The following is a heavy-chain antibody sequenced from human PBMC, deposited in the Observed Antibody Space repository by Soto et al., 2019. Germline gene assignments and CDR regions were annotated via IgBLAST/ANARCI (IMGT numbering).Heavy chain of an antibody. CDR1: GYTFTSYA. CDR2: INPNSGST. Sequence: ASVKVSCKASGYTFTSYAMHWVRQATGQGLEWMGWINPNSGSTNYAQKFQGWVTMTRGTSISTAYMELSRLRSDDTAVYYCARGVVVAASYYYGMDVWGQGTTVTVSS. J-gene: IGHJ6*02. D-gene: IGHD2-15*01. V-gene: IGHV1-2*04. CDR3: ARGVVVAASYYYGMDV.